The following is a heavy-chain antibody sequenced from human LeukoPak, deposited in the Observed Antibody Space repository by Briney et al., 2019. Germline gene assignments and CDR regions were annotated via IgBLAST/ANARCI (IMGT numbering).Heavy chain of an antibody. J-gene: IGHJ4*02. CDR1: GYTFTSYG. D-gene: IGHD3-22*01. Sequence: GASVKVSCKASGYTFTSYGISWVRQAPGQGLEWMGWISAYNGNTNYAQKLQGRVTMTTDTSTSTAYMALRSLRSDDTAVYYCARSNYYDSSGYYTYWGQGTLVTVSS. CDR2: ISAYNGNT. V-gene: IGHV1-18*01. CDR3: ARSNYYDSSGYYTY.